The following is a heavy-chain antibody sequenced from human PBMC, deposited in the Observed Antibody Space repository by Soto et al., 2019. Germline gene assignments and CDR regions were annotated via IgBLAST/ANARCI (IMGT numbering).Heavy chain of an antibody. CDR3: ARANFGGNSDWDY. Sequence: QVQLVQSGAEVKKPGASVKVSCKASGYSFTSYGIIWVRQAPGQGLEWMGWISGYDGNTNYAQKLQGKVTMTTDTSTTTAYMELRSLRSDDTAVYYCARANFGGNSDWDYWGQGTLVTVSS. V-gene: IGHV1-18*01. D-gene: IGHD2-21*01. CDR1: GYSFTSYG. CDR2: ISGYDGNT. J-gene: IGHJ4*02.